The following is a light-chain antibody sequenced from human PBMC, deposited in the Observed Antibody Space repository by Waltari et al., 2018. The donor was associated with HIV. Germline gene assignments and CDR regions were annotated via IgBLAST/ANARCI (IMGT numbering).Light chain of an antibody. V-gene: IGLV7-43*01. CDR1: TGAVTSAYY. Sequence: QTVVTQEPSLTVSAGGPVTLTCASSTGAVTSAYYPKWFQQKPRQAPRPLIYSTSNKHSWTPARFSGSLLGGKAALTLSGVQPEDEAEYYCLLYYGGAGGVFGGGTKLTVL. J-gene: IGLJ3*02. CDR3: LLYYGGAGGV. CDR2: STS.